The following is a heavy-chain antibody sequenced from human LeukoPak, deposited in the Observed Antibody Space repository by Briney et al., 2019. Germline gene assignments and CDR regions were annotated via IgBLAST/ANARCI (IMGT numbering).Heavy chain of an antibody. J-gene: IGHJ6*02. CDR1: GYTFTSYG. CDR3: ARDLFHPAGPIQYGMDV. V-gene: IGHV1-18*01. Sequence: ASVNVSCKASGYTFTSYGISWVRQAPGQGLEWMGWISAYNGNTNYAQKLQGRVTMTTDTSTSTAYMELRSLRSDDTAVYYCARDLFHPAGPIQYGMDVWGQGTTVTVSS. CDR2: ISAYNGNT. D-gene: IGHD6-19*01.